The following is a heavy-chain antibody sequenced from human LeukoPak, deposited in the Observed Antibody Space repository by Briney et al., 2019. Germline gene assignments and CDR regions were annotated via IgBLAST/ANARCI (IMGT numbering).Heavy chain of an antibody. D-gene: IGHD2-21*02. Sequence: PGGSLRLSCAASGFTFSSYWMHWVRQAPGKGLVWVSRINSDGSSTSYADSVKGRFTISRDNAKNTLYLQMNSLRAEDTAVYYCAKECTRNCGGDPTDYWGQGTLVTVSS. J-gene: IGHJ4*02. CDR1: GFTFSSYW. V-gene: IGHV3-74*01. CDR2: INSDGSST. CDR3: AKECTRNCGGDPTDY.